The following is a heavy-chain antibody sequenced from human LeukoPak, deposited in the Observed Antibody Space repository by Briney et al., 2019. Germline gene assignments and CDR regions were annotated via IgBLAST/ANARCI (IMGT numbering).Heavy chain of an antibody. V-gene: IGHV3-53*01. CDR3: AKDKAVAGTAFDY. CDR1: GFTVSSNY. CDR2: IYSGGST. D-gene: IGHD6-19*01. J-gene: IGHJ4*02. Sequence: GGSLRLSCAASGFTVSSNYMSWVRQAPGKGLEWVSVIYSGGSTYYADSVKGRFTISRDNSKNTLYLQMNSLRAEDTAVYFCAKDKAVAGTAFDYWGQGTLVTVSS.